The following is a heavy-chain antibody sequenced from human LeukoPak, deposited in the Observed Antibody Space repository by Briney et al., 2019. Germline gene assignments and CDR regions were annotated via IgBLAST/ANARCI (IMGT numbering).Heavy chain of an antibody. J-gene: IGHJ4*02. CDR1: GGSISSSSYY. D-gene: IGHD3-16*02. Sequence: SETLSLTCTVSGGSISSSSYYWGWIRQPPGKGLEWIGSIYYSGSTYYNSSLKSRVTISVDTSKNQFSLKLSSVTAEDTAVYYCAKGPMITFGGVIVTPDYWGQGTLVTVSS. CDR3: AKGPMITFGGVIVTPDY. V-gene: IGHV4-39*07. CDR2: IYYSGST.